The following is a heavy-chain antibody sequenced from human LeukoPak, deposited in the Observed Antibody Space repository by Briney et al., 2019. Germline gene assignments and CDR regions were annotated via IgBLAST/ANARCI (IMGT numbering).Heavy chain of an antibody. CDR2: IYYSGST. Sequence: SETLSLTCTVSGGSISSSRYYWGWIRQPPGKGLEWIGSIYYSGSTYYNPSLKSRVTISVDTSKNQFSLNLTSVTAADTAVYYCARLYSYGYIDYWGQGTLVTVSS. CDR1: GGSISSSRYY. J-gene: IGHJ4*02. D-gene: IGHD5-18*01. CDR3: ARLYSYGYIDY. V-gene: IGHV4-39*01.